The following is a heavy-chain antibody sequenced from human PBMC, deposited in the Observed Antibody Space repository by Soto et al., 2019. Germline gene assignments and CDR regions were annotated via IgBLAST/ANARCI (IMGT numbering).Heavy chain of an antibody. Sequence: SETLSLTCAVYGGSFSGYYWSWIRQPPGKGLEWIGEINHSGSTNYNPSLKSRVTISVDTSKNQFSLKLSSVTAADTAVYYCARGRSAYNFWSGYDNYFDYWCQGTLVTVSS. CDR3: ARGRSAYNFWSGYDNYFDY. CDR2: INHSGST. CDR1: GGSFSGYY. J-gene: IGHJ4*02. D-gene: IGHD3-3*01. V-gene: IGHV4-34*01.